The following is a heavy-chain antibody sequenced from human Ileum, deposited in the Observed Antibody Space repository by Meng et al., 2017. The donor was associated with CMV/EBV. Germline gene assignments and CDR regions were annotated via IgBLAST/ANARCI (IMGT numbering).Heavy chain of an antibody. D-gene: IGHD1-26*01. CDR1: GFTFDSSG. CDR2: ISDSDTST. V-gene: IGHV3-23*01. Sequence: ASGFTFDSSGMGWVRQAPGRGLEWVSTISDSDTSTYSGDSVKGRFTISRDNSKNTLYLQMNSLRAEDTALYYCAKPRVGASGDAFEFWGQRTMVTVSS. CDR3: AKPRVGASGDAFEF. J-gene: IGHJ3*01.